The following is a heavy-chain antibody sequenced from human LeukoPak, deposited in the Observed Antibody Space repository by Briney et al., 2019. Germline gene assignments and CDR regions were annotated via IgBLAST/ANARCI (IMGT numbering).Heavy chain of an antibody. CDR1: GYTLTELS. CDR3: ATVLRTSMVRGVIIWLPAGYYFDC. CDR2: FDPEDGET. D-gene: IGHD3-10*01. V-gene: IGHV1-24*01. J-gene: IGHJ4*02. Sequence: GASVKVSCKVSGYTLTELSMHWVRQAPGKGLEWMGGFDPEDGETIYAQKFQGRVTMTEDTSTDTAYMELSSLRSEDTAVYYCATVLRTSMVRGVIIWLPAGYYFDCWGQGTLVTVSS.